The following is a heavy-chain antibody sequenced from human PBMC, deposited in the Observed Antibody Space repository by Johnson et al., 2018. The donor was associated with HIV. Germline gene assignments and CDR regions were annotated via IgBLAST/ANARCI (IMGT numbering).Heavy chain of an antibody. Sequence: VQLVESGGGVVRPGGSLRLSCAASGFTFDDYGMSWVRQAPGKGLEWVSGINWNGGRTGYADSVKGRFTISRDNAKNSLYLQMNSLRVEDTALYYCAREGPGYSSGWYAFDLWGQGTMVTVSS. D-gene: IGHD6-19*01. J-gene: IGHJ3*01. CDR3: AREGPGYSSGWYAFDL. V-gene: IGHV3-20*04. CDR1: GFTFDDYG. CDR2: INWNGGRT.